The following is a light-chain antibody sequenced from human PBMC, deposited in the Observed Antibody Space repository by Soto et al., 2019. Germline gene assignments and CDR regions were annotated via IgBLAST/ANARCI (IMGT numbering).Light chain of an antibody. CDR2: GAS. J-gene: IGKJ2*01. CDR3: QQYNNWPPMYT. Sequence: EIVMTQSPATLSVSPGERATLSCRASRSVSSNLARYQQKPGQAPRLLIYGASTRATGIPARFSGSGSGTEFTLTISSLQSEDFAVYYCQQYNNWPPMYTFGQGTKLEIK. CDR1: RSVSSN. V-gene: IGKV3-15*01.